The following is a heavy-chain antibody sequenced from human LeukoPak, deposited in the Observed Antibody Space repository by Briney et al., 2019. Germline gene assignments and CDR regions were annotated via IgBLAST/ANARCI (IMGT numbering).Heavy chain of an antibody. D-gene: IGHD6-13*01. Sequence: GGSLRLSCAASGFTFSTYTMTWVRQAPGKGLEWVSAVSGSGDSTYYADSVKGRFTISRDNSKNTLFLQMNSLRAEDTAVYYCARWGGRIALTPSLVDYWGQGTLVTVSS. CDR1: GFTFSTYT. V-gene: IGHV3-23*01. J-gene: IGHJ4*02. CDR2: VSGSGDST. CDR3: ARWGGRIALTPSLVDY.